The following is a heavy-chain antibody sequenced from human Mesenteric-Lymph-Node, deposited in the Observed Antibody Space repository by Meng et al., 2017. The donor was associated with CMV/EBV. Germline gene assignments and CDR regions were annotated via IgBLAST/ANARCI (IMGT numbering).Heavy chain of an antibody. V-gene: IGHV4-59*01. Sequence: SETLSLTCTVSGGSIISYYWSWIRQPPGKGLEWIGYIYYSGSTNYTPTLKSRITISVDTSKNQFSRRLSSVTAADTAVYYCHYGGNSVDGAFDIWGQGTMVTVSS. J-gene: IGHJ3*02. CDR1: GGSIISYY. CDR3: HYGGNSVDGAFDI. CDR2: IYYSGST. D-gene: IGHD4-23*01.